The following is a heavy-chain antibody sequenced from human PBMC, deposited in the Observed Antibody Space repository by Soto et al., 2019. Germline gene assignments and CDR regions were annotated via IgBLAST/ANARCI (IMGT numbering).Heavy chain of an antibody. V-gene: IGHV3-23*01. CDR1: GFTFSSYA. J-gene: IGHJ6*02. CDR2: ISGSGDST. CDR3: AKFYYGDYSYYYYGMDV. D-gene: IGHD4-17*01. Sequence: EVQELESGGGLVQPGGSLRLSCAASGFTFSSYAMSWVRQAPGKGLEWVSAISGSGDSTRYADSVQGRFTISRDTSKHTLYLQMNSLRAEDTAVYYCAKFYYGDYSYYYYGMDVWGQGTTVTVSS.